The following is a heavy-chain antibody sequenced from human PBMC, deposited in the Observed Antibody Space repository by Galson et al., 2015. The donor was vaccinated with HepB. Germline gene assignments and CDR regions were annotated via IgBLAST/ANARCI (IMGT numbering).Heavy chain of an antibody. CDR1: GFTVSSHG. D-gene: IGHD4-17*01. CDR2: IAYDGSYE. Sequence: SLRLSCAASGFTVSSHGMHWVRQAAGKGLEWLAVIAYDGSYEQYADSVKGRFTISRDTSKNTVHLQMYSLRAEDTGVYYCVREQGYGGYRTSDYWGQGTPVTVSS. J-gene: IGHJ4*02. CDR3: VREQGYGGYRTSDY. V-gene: IGHV3-33*01.